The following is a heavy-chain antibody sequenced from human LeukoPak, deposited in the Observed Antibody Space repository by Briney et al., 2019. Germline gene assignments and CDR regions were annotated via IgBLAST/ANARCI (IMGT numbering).Heavy chain of an antibody. CDR3: ASLLAVAGTRSPDY. CDR2: IYYSGST. J-gene: IGHJ4*02. D-gene: IGHD6-19*01. Sequence: SETLSLTCTVPGGSISSGGYYWSWIRQHPGKGLEWIGYIYYSGSTYYNPSLKSRVTISVDTSKNQFSLELSSVTAADTAVYYCASLLAVAGTRSPDYWGQGTLVTVSS. CDR1: GGSISSGGYY. V-gene: IGHV4-31*03.